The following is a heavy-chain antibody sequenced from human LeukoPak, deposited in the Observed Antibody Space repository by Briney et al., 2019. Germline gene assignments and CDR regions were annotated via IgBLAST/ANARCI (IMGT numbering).Heavy chain of an antibody. Sequence: ASVKVSCKASGYTFSSHDINWVRQAPGQGLEWMGWINPNNGGTSYAQKFQGRVTMTRDTSITTAYMELPSLTSDDTAVYYCARGYSSPVPNFDYWGQGTLVTVSS. J-gene: IGHJ4*02. CDR2: INPNNGGT. V-gene: IGHV1-2*02. CDR3: ARGYSSPVPNFDY. D-gene: IGHD6-13*01. CDR1: GYTFSSHD.